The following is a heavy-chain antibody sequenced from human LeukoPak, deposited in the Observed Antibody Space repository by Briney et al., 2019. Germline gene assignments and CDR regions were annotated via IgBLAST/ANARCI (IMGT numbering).Heavy chain of an antibody. V-gene: IGHV3-30-3*01. D-gene: IGHD1-1*01. Sequence: GGSLRLSCAASGFTFSSYAMHWVRQAPGKGLEWVAVISYDGSNKYYADSVKGRFTISRDNSKNTLYLQMNSLRAEDTAVYYCARGVHNWLDPWGQGTLVTVSS. CDR2: ISYDGSNK. CDR3: ARGVHNWLDP. CDR1: GFTFSSYA. J-gene: IGHJ5*02.